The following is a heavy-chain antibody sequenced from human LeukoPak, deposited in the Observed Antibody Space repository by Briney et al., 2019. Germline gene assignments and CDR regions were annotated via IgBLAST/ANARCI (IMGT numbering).Heavy chain of an antibody. D-gene: IGHD3-10*01. CDR1: GGTFSSYA. J-gene: IGHJ6*02. CDR2: IIPIFGTA. V-gene: IGHV1-69*05. Sequence: ASVKVSCKASGGTFSSYAISWVRQAPGQGLGWMGGIIPIFGTANYAQKFQGRVTMTRDTPTSTVYMELSSLRSEDTAVYYCARDEDYYGSGSDYGMDVWGQGTTVTVSS. CDR3: ARDEDYYGSGSDYGMDV.